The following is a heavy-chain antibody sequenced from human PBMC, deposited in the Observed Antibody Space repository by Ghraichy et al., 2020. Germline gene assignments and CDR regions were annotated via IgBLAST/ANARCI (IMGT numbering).Heavy chain of an antibody. CDR3: ASPGTTGSSYYKDVDV. J-gene: IGHJ6*02. Sequence: GGSLRLSCAASGFSFSDHYMDWVRQAPGKGLEWVGRARNKANGYTTEYAASVKGRFTISRDDSKNSLYLQMNSLKTEDTAVYYCASPGTTGSSYYKDVDVWGQGTTVTVSS. CDR2: ARNKANGYTT. V-gene: IGHV3-72*01. D-gene: IGHD1-1*01. CDR1: GFSFSDHY.